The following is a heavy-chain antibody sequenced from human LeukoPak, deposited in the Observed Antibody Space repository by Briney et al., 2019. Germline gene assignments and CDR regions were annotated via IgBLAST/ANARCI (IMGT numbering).Heavy chain of an antibody. Sequence: SVKVSCKASGGTFSSYAISWVRQAPGQGLEWMGGIIPIFGTANYAQKFQGRVTITTDESTSTAYMELSSLRSEDTAVYYCARGEYSSSSRANYYYYMDVWGKGTTVTVSS. V-gene: IGHV1-69*05. CDR2: IIPIFGTA. CDR3: ARGEYSSSSRANYYYYMDV. D-gene: IGHD6-6*01. J-gene: IGHJ6*03. CDR1: GGTFSSYA.